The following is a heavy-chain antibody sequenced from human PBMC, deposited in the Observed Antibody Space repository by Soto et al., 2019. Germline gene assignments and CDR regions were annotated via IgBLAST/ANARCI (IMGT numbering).Heavy chain of an antibody. CDR1: GGSFSGYY. CDR3: ARESHDMLTGPPWVWYFDL. Sequence: QVQLQQWGAGPLRPLETLSLTCGVSGGSFSGYYWAWIRQSPGKGLEWIGEINDRGSINYIPSLKSRVSISVDTSKNHYSLNLRSVTAADTAVYYCARESHDMLTGPPWVWYFDLWGRGTLVTVSS. CDR2: INDRGSI. J-gene: IGHJ2*01. D-gene: IGHD3-9*01. V-gene: IGHV4-34*01.